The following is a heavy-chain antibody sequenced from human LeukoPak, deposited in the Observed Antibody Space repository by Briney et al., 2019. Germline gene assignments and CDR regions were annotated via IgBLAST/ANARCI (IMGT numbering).Heavy chain of an antibody. CDR3: AKDRDGGYFDY. D-gene: IGHD3-10*01. V-gene: IGHV3-33*06. CDR1: GFTFSSYG. CDR2: IWYDGSNK. J-gene: IGHJ4*02. Sequence: GGSLRLSCAASGFTFSSYGMHWVRQAPGKGLEWVAVIWYDGSNKYYADSVKGRFTISRDNSKNTLYLQMNSLRAEDTAVYYCAKDRDGGYFDYWGQGTLVTVSS.